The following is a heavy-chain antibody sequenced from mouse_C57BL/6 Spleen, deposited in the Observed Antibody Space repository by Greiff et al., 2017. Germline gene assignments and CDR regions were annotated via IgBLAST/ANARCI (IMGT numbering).Heavy chain of an antibody. V-gene: IGHV1-72*01. CDR1: GYTFTSYW. Sequence: VQLQQPGAELVKPGASVKLSCKASGYTFTSYWMHWVKPRPGRGLEWIGRIDPKSGGTKYNEKFKSKATLTVDKPSSTAYIQLSSLTSEDSAVYYCARSTMVTGEGPWCAYWGQGTLVTVSA. CDR2: IDPKSGGT. J-gene: IGHJ3*01. D-gene: IGHD2-2*01. CDR3: ARSTMVTGEGPWCAY.